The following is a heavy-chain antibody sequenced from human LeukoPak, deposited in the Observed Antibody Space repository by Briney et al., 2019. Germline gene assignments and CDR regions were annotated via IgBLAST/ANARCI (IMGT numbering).Heavy chain of an antibody. D-gene: IGHD2-2*01. Sequence: GASVKVSCKASGYTLTGYYMHWVRQAPGQGLEWMGWINPNSGGTNYAQKFQGRVTMTRDTSISTAYMELSRLRSDDTAVYYCARGNWGYCSSTSCYVWFDHWGQGTLVTVSS. CDR3: ARGNWGYCSSTSCYVWFDH. CDR2: INPNSGGT. J-gene: IGHJ5*02. V-gene: IGHV1-2*02. CDR1: GYTLTGYY.